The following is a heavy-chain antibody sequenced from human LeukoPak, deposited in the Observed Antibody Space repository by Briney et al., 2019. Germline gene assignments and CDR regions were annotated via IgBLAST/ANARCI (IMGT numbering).Heavy chain of an antibody. V-gene: IGHV3-7*01. J-gene: IGHJ4*02. CDR1: GFTFSAYW. CDR2: IKQDGSEE. D-gene: IGHD3-3*01. Sequence: GGSLRLSCAASGFTFSAYWMSWVRQTPGKGLEWVANIKQDGSEEYYVDSVKGRFTISRDNAKSSLYLQMNSLGAEDTAVYYCARDFIVLSYSDFWCGYYAGDFWGQGTLVTVTS. CDR3: ARDFIVLSYSDFWCGYYAGDF.